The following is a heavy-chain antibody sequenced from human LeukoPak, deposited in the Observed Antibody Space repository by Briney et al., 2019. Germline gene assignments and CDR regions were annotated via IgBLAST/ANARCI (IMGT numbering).Heavy chain of an antibody. Sequence: PGGSLRLSCAASGFTFGNYGMSWVRQAPGKGLEWVSAISGSGGSTYYADSVKGWFTISRDNSKNTLYLQMNSLRAEDTAVYYCAKESRMVIVGGRQLDYWGQGTLVTVSS. J-gene: IGHJ4*02. CDR2: ISGSGGST. CDR1: GFTFGNYG. CDR3: AKESRMVIVGGRQLDY. D-gene: IGHD2-15*01. V-gene: IGHV3-23*01.